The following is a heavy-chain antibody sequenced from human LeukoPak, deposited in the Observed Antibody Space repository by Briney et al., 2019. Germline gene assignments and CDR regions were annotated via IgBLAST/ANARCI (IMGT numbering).Heavy chain of an antibody. Sequence: GGSLRLSCAASGFTFSSYGMHWVRQAPGKGLEWVAVICYGGSNKYYADSVKGRFTISRDNSKNMLYLQMNRLRAEDTAVYYRAMRVYCSGTSCYTGPDAFDGAGQATVVTVSS. J-gene: IGHJ3*01. V-gene: IGHV3-33*08. CDR3: AMRVYCSGTSCYTGPDAFDG. D-gene: IGHD2-2*02. CDR2: ICYGGSNK. CDR1: GFTFSSYG.